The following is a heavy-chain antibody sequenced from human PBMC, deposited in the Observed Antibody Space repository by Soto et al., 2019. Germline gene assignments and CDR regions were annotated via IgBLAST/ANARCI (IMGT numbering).Heavy chain of an antibody. V-gene: IGHV4-59*01. CDR1: GGSISSYY. CDR2: IYYSGST. Sequence: SETLSLTCTVSGGSISSYYWSWIRQPPGKGLEWIGYIYYSGSTNYNPSLKSRVTISVDTSKNQFSLKLSSVTAADTAVYYCARRNYGFWFDPWGQGTLVTVSS. CDR3: ARRNYGFWFDP. J-gene: IGHJ5*02. D-gene: IGHD1-7*01.